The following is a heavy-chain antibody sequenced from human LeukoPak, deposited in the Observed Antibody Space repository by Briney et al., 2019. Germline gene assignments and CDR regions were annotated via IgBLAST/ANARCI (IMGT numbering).Heavy chain of an antibody. V-gene: IGHV3-23*01. D-gene: IGHD4-23*01. Sequence: GGSLRLSCAASGFTFSSYAMSWVRQAPGKGLEWVSAISGSGGSTYYADSVKGRFTISRDNSKNTLYLQMNSLRAEDTAVYYCARSSSQDYGGNSGSRAYYYYMDVWGKGTTVTISS. CDR2: ISGSGGST. CDR3: ARSSSQDYGGNSGSRAYYYYMDV. J-gene: IGHJ6*03. CDR1: GFTFSSYA.